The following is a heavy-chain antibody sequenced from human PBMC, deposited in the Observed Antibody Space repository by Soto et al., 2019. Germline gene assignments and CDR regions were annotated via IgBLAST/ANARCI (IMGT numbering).Heavy chain of an antibody. CDR3: ATSTPGEPPRSPHTFTT. D-gene: IGHD3-16*01. V-gene: IGHV4-59*01. CDR1: GGSISSYY. Sequence: SETLSLTCTVSGGSISSYYWSWIRQPPGKGLEWIGYIYYSGSTNYNPSLKSRVTISVDTSKNQFSLKLSSVTAADTAVYYCATSTPGEPPRSPHTFTTWGQGTLVTVSS. CDR2: IYYSGST. J-gene: IGHJ5*02.